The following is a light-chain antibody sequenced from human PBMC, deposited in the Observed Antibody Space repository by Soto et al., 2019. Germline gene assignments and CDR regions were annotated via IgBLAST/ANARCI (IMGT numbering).Light chain of an antibody. V-gene: IGKV3-20*01. Sequence: VMTQSPATLSVSPGERVTLSCRASQSVGGSLAWYRQKPGQAPRLLIYGASSRATGIAARFSGSGSGTDFTLTISRLEPEDFAVYYCQQYGSSRWTFGQGTKVDIK. CDR3: QQYGSSRWT. CDR1: QSVGGS. J-gene: IGKJ1*01. CDR2: GAS.